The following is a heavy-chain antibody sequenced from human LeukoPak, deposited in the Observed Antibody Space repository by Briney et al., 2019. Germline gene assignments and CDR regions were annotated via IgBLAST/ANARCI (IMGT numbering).Heavy chain of an antibody. J-gene: IGHJ5*02. CDR2: INHSGST. Sequence: SETLSLTCAVYGGSFSGYYWSWIRQPPGKGLEWIGEINHSGSTNYNPSLKSRVTISVDTSKNQFSLKLSSVTAADTAVYYCARTPWYSSIGFDPWGQGTLVTVSS. CDR1: GGSFSGYY. V-gene: IGHV4-34*01. D-gene: IGHD6-13*01. CDR3: ARTPWYSSIGFDP.